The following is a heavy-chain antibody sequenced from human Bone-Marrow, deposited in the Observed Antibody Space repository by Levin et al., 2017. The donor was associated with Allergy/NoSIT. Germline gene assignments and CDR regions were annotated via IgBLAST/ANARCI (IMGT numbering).Heavy chain of an antibody. V-gene: IGHV3-11*05. CDR2: IRSSSSYT. J-gene: IGHJ6*02. D-gene: IGHD6-13*01. CDR1: GFTISDYY. CDR3: ARESGQLGYYNYYGMDV. Sequence: GESLKISCAASGFTISDYYMSWIRQAPGKGLEWVSYIRSSSSYTNHADFVEGRFTISRDNAKNSLFLQMNSLRAEDTAVYYCARESGQLGYYNYYGMDVWGQGTTVTFSS.